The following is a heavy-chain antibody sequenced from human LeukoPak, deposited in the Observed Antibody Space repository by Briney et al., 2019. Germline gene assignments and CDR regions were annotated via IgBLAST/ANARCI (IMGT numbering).Heavy chain of an antibody. D-gene: IGHD2-2*01. CDR2: INPGDSDT. CDR3: ARQAAYQQPFDH. V-gene: IGHV5-51*01. CDR1: GYSFTNYW. Sequence: GESLKISCKGSGYSFTNYWIGWVRQMPGKGLEWMGIINPGDSDTRYSPSSQGQVTFSADKSITTAYLQWNSLKASDTATYYCARQAAYQQPFDHWGQGTLVTVSS. J-gene: IGHJ4*02.